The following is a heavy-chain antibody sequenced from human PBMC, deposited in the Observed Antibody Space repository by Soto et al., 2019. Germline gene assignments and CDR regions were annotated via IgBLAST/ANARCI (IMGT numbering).Heavy chain of an antibody. J-gene: IGHJ3*02. Sequence: SAQVSCKGSGYTFTSYGISWVRQAPGQGLEWMGWISAYNGNTNYAQKLQGRVTMTTDTSTSTAYMELRSLRSDDTAVYYCARGFRLVQRSFDIWGQGTMVTVSS. V-gene: IGHV1-18*04. CDR3: ARGFRLVQRSFDI. CDR1: GYTFTSYG. CDR2: ISAYNGNT. D-gene: IGHD6-19*01.